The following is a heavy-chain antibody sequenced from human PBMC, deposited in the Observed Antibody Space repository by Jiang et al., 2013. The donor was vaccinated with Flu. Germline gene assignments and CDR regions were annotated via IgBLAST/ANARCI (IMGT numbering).Heavy chain of an antibody. CDR3: ARSEYSSGWSDAFDI. J-gene: IGHJ3*02. V-gene: IGHV5-10-1*01. CDR1: GYSFTSYW. CDR2: IDPSDSYT. Sequence: GAEVKKPGESLRISCKGSGYSFTSYWISWVRQMPGKGLEWMGRIDPSDSYTNYSPSFQGHVTISADKSISTAYLQWSSLKASDTAMYYCARSEYSSGWSDAFDIWGQGTMVTVSS. D-gene: IGHD6-19*01.